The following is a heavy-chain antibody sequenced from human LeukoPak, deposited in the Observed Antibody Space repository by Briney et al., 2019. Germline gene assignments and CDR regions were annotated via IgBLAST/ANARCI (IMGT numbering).Heavy chain of an antibody. Sequence: ASVKVSCKASGYNFTSNYIHWVRQAPGQGLEWMGMIYPRDGSTSYAQKFQGRVTVTRDTSTSTVHMELSGLRSEDTAVYYCAKDLGSVVTPPSLDYWGQGTLVTVSS. D-gene: IGHD2-21*02. CDR2: IYPRDGST. CDR1: GYNFTSNY. CDR3: AKDLGSVVTPPSLDY. V-gene: IGHV1-46*01. J-gene: IGHJ4*02.